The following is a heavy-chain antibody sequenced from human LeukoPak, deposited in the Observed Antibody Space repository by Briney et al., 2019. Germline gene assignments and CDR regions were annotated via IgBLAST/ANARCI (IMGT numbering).Heavy chain of an antibody. CDR3: ARHYGP. Sequence: SETLSLTCTVSGDSISSYYWSWIRQPPGKGLECIGYIHYSGSTNYNPSLKSRVTISVDTSKNQFSLKLSSVTAADTAMYYCARHYGPWGQGTLVTVSS. V-gene: IGHV4-59*01. CDR2: IHYSGST. J-gene: IGHJ5*02. D-gene: IGHD3-16*01. CDR1: GDSISSYY.